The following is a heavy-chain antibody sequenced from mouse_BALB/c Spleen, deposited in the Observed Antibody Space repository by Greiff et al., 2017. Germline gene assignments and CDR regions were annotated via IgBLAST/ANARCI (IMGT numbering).Heavy chain of an antibody. Sequence: EVKVVESGGGLVQPGGSLRLSCATSGFTFTDYYMSWVRQPPGKALEWLGFIRNKANGYTTEYSASVKGRFTISRDNSQSILYLQMNTLRAEDSATYYCARAYYGDYWGQGTTLTVSS. CDR2: IRNKANGYTT. CDR3: ARAYYGDY. J-gene: IGHJ2*01. V-gene: IGHV7-3*02. CDR1: GFTFTDYY.